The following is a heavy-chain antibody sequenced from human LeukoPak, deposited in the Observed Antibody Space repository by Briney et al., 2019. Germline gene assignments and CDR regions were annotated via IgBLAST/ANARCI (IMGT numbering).Heavy chain of an antibody. CDR3: AKGTMIVVLGGY. Sequence: PGGSLRLSCAASGFTFRSYSMNWVRQAPGKGLEWVSSISSSSDNIYYADSVKGRFTISRGNSKNTLYLQMNSLRAEDTAVYYCAKGTMIVVLGGYWGQGTLVTVSS. CDR1: GFTFRSYS. J-gene: IGHJ4*02. V-gene: IGHV3-21*04. CDR2: ISSSSDNI. D-gene: IGHD3-22*01.